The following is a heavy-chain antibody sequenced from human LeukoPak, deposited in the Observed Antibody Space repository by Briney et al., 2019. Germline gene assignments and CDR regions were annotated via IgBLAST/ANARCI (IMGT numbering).Heavy chain of an antibody. V-gene: IGHV4-34*01. CDR3: ARGPEWRRFRSHDSSGYSAY. CDR2: INHSGST. CDR1: GGSFSGYS. Sequence: SETLSLTCAVYGGSFSGYSWSWIRQSPGKGLEWIGEINHSGSTNYNPSLKSRVSISVDTSKNQFSLKLNSVTTADTAVYYCARGPEWRRFRSHDSSGYSAYWGQGTLVAVSS. D-gene: IGHD3-22*01. J-gene: IGHJ4*02.